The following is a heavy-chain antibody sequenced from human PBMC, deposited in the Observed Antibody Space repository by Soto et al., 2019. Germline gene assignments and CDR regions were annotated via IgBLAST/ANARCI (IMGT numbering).Heavy chain of an antibody. CDR2: ISGSGGST. Sequence: EVQLLESGGGLVQPGGSLRLSCAASGFTFSSYAMSWVRQAPGKGLEWGSAISGSGGSTYYADSVKGRYTISSDNSKNSLYLQMNSLRAEDTAVYYCTASSGWYNAFDICGQGTMVTDYS. J-gene: IGHJ3*02. CDR3: TASSGWYNAFDI. V-gene: IGHV3-23*01. D-gene: IGHD6-19*01. CDR1: GFTFSSYA.